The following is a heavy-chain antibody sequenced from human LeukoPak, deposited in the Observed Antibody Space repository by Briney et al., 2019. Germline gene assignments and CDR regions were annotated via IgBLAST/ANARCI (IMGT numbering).Heavy chain of an antibody. CDR2: INTDGSST. CDR3: AKDPDPEGAFDI. CDR1: GFTFSSYW. J-gene: IGHJ3*02. Sequence: PGGSLRLSCAASGFTFSSYWMHWVRQAPGKGLVWVSRINTDGSSTSYADSVKGRFTISRDNAKNTLYLQMNSLRAEDTAVYYCAKDPDPEGAFDIWGQGTMVTVSS. V-gene: IGHV3-74*01.